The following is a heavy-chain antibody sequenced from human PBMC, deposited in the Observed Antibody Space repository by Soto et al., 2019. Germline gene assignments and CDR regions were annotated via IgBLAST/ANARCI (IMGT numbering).Heavy chain of an antibody. D-gene: IGHD4-17*01. J-gene: IGHJ4*02. CDR2: ISWNSGNL. CDR3: AKGASTTVFAFNDY. CDR1: GFTFDDYA. V-gene: IGHV3-9*01. Sequence: PGGSLRLSSAASGFTFDDYAMHWVRQGPGKGLEWVSSISWNSGNLGYADSVKGRFTISRDNAKNSLYLQMNSLRGEDTALYYCAKGASTTVFAFNDYWGQGTLVTVSS.